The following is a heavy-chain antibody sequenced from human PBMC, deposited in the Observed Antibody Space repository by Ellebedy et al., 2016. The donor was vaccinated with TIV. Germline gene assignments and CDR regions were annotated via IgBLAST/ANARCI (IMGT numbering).Heavy chain of an antibody. CDR3: ARDLPRYCSGGSCSYSYS. D-gene: IGHD2-15*01. Sequence: ASVKVSXXASGGTFSSYAISWVRQAPGQGLEWMGWISAYNGNTNYAQKLQGRVTMTTDTSTSTAYMELRSLRSDDTAVYYCARDLPRYCSGGSCSYSYSWGQGTLVTVSS. CDR2: ISAYNGNT. J-gene: IGHJ4*02. CDR1: GGTFSSYA. V-gene: IGHV1-18*01.